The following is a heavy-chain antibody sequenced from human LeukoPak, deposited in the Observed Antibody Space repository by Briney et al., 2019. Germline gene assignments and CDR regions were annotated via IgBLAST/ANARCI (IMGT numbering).Heavy chain of an antibody. Sequence: GGSLRLSCAASGFTVSSNYMSWVRQAPGKGLEWVANIKHDGNEKHYVDSVKGRFTISRDNAKNSLYLQMNSLRAEDTAVYYCVAFDVWGQGTMVTVSS. CDR1: GFTVSSNY. V-gene: IGHV3-7*01. CDR3: VAFDV. J-gene: IGHJ3*01. CDR2: IKHDGNEK.